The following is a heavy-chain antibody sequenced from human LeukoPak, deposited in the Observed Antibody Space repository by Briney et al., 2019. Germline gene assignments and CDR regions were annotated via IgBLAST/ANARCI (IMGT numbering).Heavy chain of an antibody. J-gene: IGHJ4*02. V-gene: IGHV3-15*01. CDR2: IISRTSGGAT. D-gene: IGHD3-22*01. CDR3: TPYRYSYDVTGYHYFYY. Sequence: GGSLRLSCTASGFSFSNAWMTWVRQAPGKGLEWVGRIISRTSGGATDYAAPVRGRFTISRDDSQNTLYLQMNSLKTEDTAVYYCTPYRYSYDVTGYHYFYYWGQGTPVTVSS. CDR1: GFSFSNAW.